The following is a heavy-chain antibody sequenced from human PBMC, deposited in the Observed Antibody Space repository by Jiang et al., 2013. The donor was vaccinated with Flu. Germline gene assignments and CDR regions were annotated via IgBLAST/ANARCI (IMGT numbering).Heavy chain of an antibody. CDR2: IWYDGSNK. CDR1: GFTFSSYG. CDR3: AREVSSDYGDYDNDY. V-gene: IGHV3-33*01. Sequence: AASGFTFSSYGMHWVRQAPGKGLEWVAVIWYDGSNKYYADSVKGRFTISRDNSKNTLYLQMNSLRAEDTAVYYCAREVSSDYGDYDNDYWGQGTLVTVSS. D-gene: IGHD4-17*01. J-gene: IGHJ4*02.